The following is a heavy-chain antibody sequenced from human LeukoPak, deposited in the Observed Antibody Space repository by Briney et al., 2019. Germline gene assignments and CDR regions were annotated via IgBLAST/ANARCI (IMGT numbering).Heavy chain of an antibody. CDR3: ARLGYGRALGAFDI. V-gene: IGHV3-53*01. CDR1: GFTVSSNY. Sequence: PGGSLRLSCAASGFTVSSNYMSWVRQAPGKGLEWGSVIYSGGSTYYADSVKGRFTISRDNSKNTLYLQMNSLRAEDTAVYYCARLGYGRALGAFDIWGQGTMVTVSS. J-gene: IGHJ3*02. D-gene: IGHD5-18*01. CDR2: IYSGGST.